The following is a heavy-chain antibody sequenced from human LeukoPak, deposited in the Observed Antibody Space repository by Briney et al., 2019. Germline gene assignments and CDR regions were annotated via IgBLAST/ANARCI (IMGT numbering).Heavy chain of an antibody. D-gene: IGHD2-21*02. CDR2: RKQDGSEK. J-gene: IGHJ4*02. CDR1: GFTFSSYW. CDR3: ARRVVVTAGLGGYIDY. V-gene: IGHV3-7*01. Sequence: GGSLRLSCAASGFTFSSYWMSWVRKAPGKGLEWVANRKQDGSEKYYVDSVKGRFTISRDNAKNSLYLQMNSLRAEDTAVYYCARRVVVTAGLGGYIDYWGQGTLVTVSS.